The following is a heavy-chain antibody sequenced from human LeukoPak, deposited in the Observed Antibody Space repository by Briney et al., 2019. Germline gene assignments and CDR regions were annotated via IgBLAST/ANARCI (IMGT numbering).Heavy chain of an antibody. D-gene: IGHD2-2*01. Sequence: ASVKVSCKASGYTFTSYDINWVRQATGQGLEWMGWMNPNSGNTGYAQKFQGRVTMTRNTSISTAYMELSSLRSEDTAVYHCELIADCSSTSCSDYWGQGTLVTVSS. J-gene: IGHJ4*02. V-gene: IGHV1-8*01. CDR2: MNPNSGNT. CDR3: ELIADCSSTSCSDY. CDR1: GYTFTSYD.